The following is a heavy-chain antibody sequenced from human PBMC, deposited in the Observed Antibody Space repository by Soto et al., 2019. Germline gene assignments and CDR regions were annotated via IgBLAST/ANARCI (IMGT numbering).Heavy chain of an antibody. D-gene: IGHD3-10*01. Sequence: SETLSLTCTVSGGSISSYYWSWIRQPAGKGLEWIGRIYTSGSTNYNPSLKSRVTMSVDTSKNQFSLKLSSVTAADTAVYYCARGFADRLRGDWFDPWGQGTLVTVSS. J-gene: IGHJ5*02. CDR2: IYTSGST. CDR1: GGSISSYY. CDR3: ARGFADRLRGDWFDP. V-gene: IGHV4-4*07.